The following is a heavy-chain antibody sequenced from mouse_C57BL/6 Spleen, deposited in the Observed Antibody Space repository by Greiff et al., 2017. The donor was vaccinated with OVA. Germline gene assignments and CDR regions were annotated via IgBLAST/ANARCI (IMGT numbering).Heavy chain of an antibody. CDR3: TRGESYYFDY. CDR1: GFNIKDDY. J-gene: IGHJ2*01. CDR2: IDPENGDT. V-gene: IGHV14-4*01. D-gene: IGHD1-3*01. Sequence: EVQGVESGAELVRPGASVKLSCTASGFNIKDDYMHWVKQRPEQGLEWIGWIDPENGDTEYASKFQGKATITADTSSNTAYLQLSSLTSEDTAVYYCTRGESYYFDYWGQGTTLTVSS.